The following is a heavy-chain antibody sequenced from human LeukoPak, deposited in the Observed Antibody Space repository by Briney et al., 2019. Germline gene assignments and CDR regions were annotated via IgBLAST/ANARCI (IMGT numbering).Heavy chain of an antibody. CDR2: IYPGDSDT. CDR1: GYTFTSYW. V-gene: IGHV5-51*01. D-gene: IGHD3-10*01. J-gene: IGHJ4*02. CDR3: ARHADGSGSYRDY. Sequence: GDPLKIPCKGSGYTFTSYWIGWARQIPGKGLEWMGIIYPGDSDTRYSPSFQGQVTISADKSISTAYLQWSSLKASDTAMYYCARHADGSGSYRDYWGQGTLVTVSS.